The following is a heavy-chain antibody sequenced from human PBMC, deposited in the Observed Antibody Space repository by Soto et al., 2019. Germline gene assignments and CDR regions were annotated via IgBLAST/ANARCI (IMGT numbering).Heavy chain of an antibody. CDR2: IIPIFGTA. CDR3: ASTRDGYGLEGYYFDY. CDR1: GGTFSSYA. V-gene: IGHV1-69*13. Sequence: ASVKVSCKASGGTFSSYASSWVRQAPGQGLEWMGGIIPIFGTANYAQKFQGRVTITADESTSTAYMELSSLRSEDTAVYYCASTRDGYGLEGYYFDYWGQGTLVTVSS. J-gene: IGHJ4*02. D-gene: IGHD5-12*01.